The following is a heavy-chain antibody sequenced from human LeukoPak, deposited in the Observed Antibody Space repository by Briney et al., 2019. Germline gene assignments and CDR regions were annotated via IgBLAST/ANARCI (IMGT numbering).Heavy chain of an antibody. Sequence: GGSLRLSCAASGFTFTNYAIHWVRQAPGKGLEWVAAISYDGSNKYYGDPVRGRFTIPRDNSKNTLYLQMNSLRAEDTAVYYCAKSVSGSYVNGMDVWGQGTTVIVSS. CDR2: ISYDGSNK. CDR3: AKSVSGSYVNGMDV. CDR1: GFTFTNYA. D-gene: IGHD3-10*01. J-gene: IGHJ6*02. V-gene: IGHV3-30*18.